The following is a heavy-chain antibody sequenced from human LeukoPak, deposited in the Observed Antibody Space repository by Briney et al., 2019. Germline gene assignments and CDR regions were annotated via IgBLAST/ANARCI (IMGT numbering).Heavy chain of an antibody. CDR3: AKEKYYYDSSGYDY. V-gene: IGHV3-30*18. CDR1: GFTFSSYG. D-gene: IGHD3-22*01. J-gene: IGHJ4*02. CDR2: ISYDGSNK. Sequence: GGSLRLSCAASGFTFSSYGMHWVRQAPGKGLEWVAVISYDGSNKYYADSVKGRFTISRDNSKNTLYPQMNSLRAEDTAVYYCAKEKYYYDSSGYDYWGQGTLVTVSS.